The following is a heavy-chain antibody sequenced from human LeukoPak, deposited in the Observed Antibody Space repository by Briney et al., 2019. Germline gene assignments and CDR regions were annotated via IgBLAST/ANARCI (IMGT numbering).Heavy chain of an antibody. CDR2: INSDGSST. CDR3: ARGPYYYTSGD. J-gene: IGHJ4*02. V-gene: IGHV3-74*01. D-gene: IGHD3-10*01. Sequence: GGSLRLSCAASGFTFSSHWMHWVRQAPGKGLVWVSRINSDGSSTSYADSVKSRFTISRDNAKSTLYLQMNSLRADDTAVYYCARGPYYYTSGDWGQGTLVTVSS. CDR1: GFTFSSHW.